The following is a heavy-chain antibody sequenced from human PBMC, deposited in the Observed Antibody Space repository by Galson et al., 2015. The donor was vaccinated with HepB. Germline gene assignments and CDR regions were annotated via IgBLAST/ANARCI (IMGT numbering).Heavy chain of an antibody. CDR1: GFTFSSYG. Sequence: SLRLSCAASGFTFSSYGMHWVRQAPGKGLEWVAMISYDGSKEYYGDSVKGRFTISSDNSKNTVYLQMNSLRGEGTAVYYCASSSIPSSGSVFDNWGRGTLVTVSS. CDR2: ISYDGSKE. D-gene: IGHD3-22*01. CDR3: ASSSIPSSGSVFDN. V-gene: IGHV3-30*03. J-gene: IGHJ4*02.